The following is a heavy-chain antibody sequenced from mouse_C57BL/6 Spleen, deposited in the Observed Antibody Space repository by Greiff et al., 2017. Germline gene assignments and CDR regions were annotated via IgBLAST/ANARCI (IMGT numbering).Heavy chain of an antibody. CDR2: IYPRSGNT. V-gene: IGHV1-81*01. CDR1: GYTFTSYG. J-gene: IGHJ2*01. D-gene: IGHD1-1*01. Sequence: QVQLKESGAELARPGASVKLSCKASGYTFTSYGISWVKQRTGQGLEWIGEIYPRSGNTYYNEKFKGKATLTADKSSSTAYMELRSLTSEDSAVYFCARWGTTVAGCFDYWGQGTTLTVSS. CDR3: ARWGTTVAGCFDY.